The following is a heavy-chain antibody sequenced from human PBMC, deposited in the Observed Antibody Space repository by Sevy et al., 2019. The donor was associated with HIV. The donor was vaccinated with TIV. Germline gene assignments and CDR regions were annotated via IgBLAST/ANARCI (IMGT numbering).Heavy chain of an antibody. CDR1: GFTFSSYA. CDR2: ISGSGGST. Sequence: GGSLRLSCAASGFTFSSYAMSWVRQAPGKGLEWVSAISGSGGSTYYADSVKGRFTISRGNSKNTLYLQMNSLRAEDTAVYYCAKGRYCSSTSCSYGMDVWGQGTTVTVSS. CDR3: AKGRYCSSTSCSYGMDV. V-gene: IGHV3-23*01. J-gene: IGHJ6*02. D-gene: IGHD2-2*01.